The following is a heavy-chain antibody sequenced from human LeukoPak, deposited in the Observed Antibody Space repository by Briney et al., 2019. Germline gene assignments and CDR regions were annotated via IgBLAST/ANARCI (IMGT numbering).Heavy chain of an antibody. Sequence: GGSLRLSCAASGFTFSSYSMNWVRQAPGKGLEWVSSISSTSTYIYYADSLKGRFTISRDNAKNSLYLQMNGLRAEDTAVYYCARDLRYYYDSRGGFDPWGQGTLVTVSS. CDR2: ISSTSTYI. D-gene: IGHD3-22*01. CDR3: ARDLRYYYDSRGGFDP. V-gene: IGHV3-21*01. J-gene: IGHJ5*02. CDR1: GFTFSSYS.